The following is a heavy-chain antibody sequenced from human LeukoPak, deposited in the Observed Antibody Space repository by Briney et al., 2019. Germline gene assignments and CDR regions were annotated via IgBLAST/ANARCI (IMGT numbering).Heavy chain of an antibody. V-gene: IGHV1-2*02. Sequence: ASVKASCKASGYTFTGYYMHWVRQAPGQGLEWMGWINPNSGGTNYAQKFQGRVTMTRDTSISTAYMELSRLRSDDTAVYYCARDPRPRGYCSGGSCYFETNWFDPWGQGTLVTVSS. CDR2: INPNSGGT. CDR3: ARDPRPRGYCSGGSCYFETNWFDP. CDR1: GYTFTGYY. J-gene: IGHJ5*02. D-gene: IGHD2-15*01.